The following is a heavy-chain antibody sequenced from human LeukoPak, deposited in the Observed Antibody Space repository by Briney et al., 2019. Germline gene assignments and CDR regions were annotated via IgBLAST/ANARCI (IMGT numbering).Heavy chain of an antibody. J-gene: IGHJ4*02. CDR2: ISWNSGSI. CDR3: AEASSITGTRAALDY. V-gene: IGHV3-9*01. CDR1: GFTFDDYA. Sequence: GGSLRLSCAASGFTFDDYAMHWVRQAPGKGLEWVSGISWNSGSIGYADSVKGRFTISRDNAKNSLYLQMNSLRAEDTALYYCAEASSITGTRAALDYWGQGTLVTVSS. D-gene: IGHD1-7*01.